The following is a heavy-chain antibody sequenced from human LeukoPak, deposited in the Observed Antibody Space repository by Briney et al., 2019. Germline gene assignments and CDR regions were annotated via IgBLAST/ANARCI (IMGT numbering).Heavy chain of an antibody. Sequence: GGSLRLSCAASGFTFSSYGMHWVRQAPGKGLEWVAVISYDGSNKYYADSVKGRFTISRDNSKNTLYLQMNSLRAEDTAVYYCARAGDYYDSSGYHPYYFDYWGQGTLVTVSS. CDR1: GFTFSSYG. CDR2: ISYDGSNK. CDR3: ARAGDYYDSSGYHPYYFDY. D-gene: IGHD3-22*01. V-gene: IGHV3-30*19. J-gene: IGHJ4*02.